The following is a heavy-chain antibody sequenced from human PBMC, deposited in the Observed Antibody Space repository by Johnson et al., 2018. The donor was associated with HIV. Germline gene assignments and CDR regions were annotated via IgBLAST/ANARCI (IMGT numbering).Heavy chain of an antibody. CDR1: GFTFSSYG. D-gene: IGHD3-3*01. V-gene: IGHV3-30*02. Sequence: QVQLVESGGGVVQPGGSLRLSCAASGFTFSSYGMHWVRQAPGKGLEWVAFIRYDGSYKYYADSVKGRFTISRDNSKNTLYLQMHSLRAEDTAVYYCARDNGDTIFGVVIREGAFDIWGQGTMDTVSS. CDR2: IRYDGSYK. J-gene: IGHJ3*02. CDR3: ARDNGDTIFGVVIREGAFDI.